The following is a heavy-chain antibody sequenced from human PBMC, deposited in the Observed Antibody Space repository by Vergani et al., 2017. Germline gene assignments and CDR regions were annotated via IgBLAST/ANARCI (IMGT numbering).Heavy chain of an antibody. D-gene: IGHD1-26*01. CDR3: ARDRSGRYHWFDP. V-gene: IGHV1-69*01. CDR1: GGTFSSYA. Sequence: QVQLVQSGAEVKKPGSSVKVSCKASGGTFSSYAISWVRQAPGQGLEWMGGIIPIFGTANYAQKFQGRVTITADESTSTAYMGLRSLRSEDTAVYYCARDRSGRYHWFDPGGQGTLVTVSS. CDR2: IIPIFGTA. J-gene: IGHJ5*02.